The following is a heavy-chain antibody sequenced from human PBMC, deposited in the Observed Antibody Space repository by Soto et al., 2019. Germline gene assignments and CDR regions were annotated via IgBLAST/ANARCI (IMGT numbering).Heavy chain of an antibody. Sequence: PSETLSLTCTVPGGSISSYYWSWIRQPPGKGLEWIGYIYYSGSTNYNPSLKSRVTISVDTSKNQFSLKLSSVTAADTAVYYCAREGGNYDYVWGSYRPNGDAFDIWGQGTMVTVSS. V-gene: IGHV4-59*01. D-gene: IGHD3-16*02. CDR2: IYYSGST. CDR1: GGSISSYY. J-gene: IGHJ3*02. CDR3: AREGGNYDYVWGSYRPNGDAFDI.